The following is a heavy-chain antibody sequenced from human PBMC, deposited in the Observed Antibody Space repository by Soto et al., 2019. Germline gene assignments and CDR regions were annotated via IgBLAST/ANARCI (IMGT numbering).Heavy chain of an antibody. CDR2: IYWDDDK. V-gene: IGHV2-5*02. D-gene: IGHD3-3*01. CDR1: GFSLTTSGVG. CDR3: AHRVLRTVFGLVTTTAIYFDF. J-gene: IGHJ4*02. Sequence: QITLNESGPTVVRPTEPLTLTCRFSGFSLTTSGVGVGWIRQSPGKAPEWLAFIYWDDDKRYSASLKSRLTITKDNSKNHVVLTVSDLDPTDTATYYCAHRVLRTVFGLVTTTAIYFDFWGQGTPVAVSS.